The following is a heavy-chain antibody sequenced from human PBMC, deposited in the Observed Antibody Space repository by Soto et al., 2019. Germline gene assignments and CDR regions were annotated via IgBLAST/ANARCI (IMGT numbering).Heavy chain of an antibody. CDR3: ARDKSLAPQDYGDYDRMSGSAFDI. Sequence: ASVKVSCKASGYTFTSYYMRWVRQAPGQGLEWMGIINPSGGSTSYAQKFQGRVTMTRDTSTSTVYMELSSLRSEDTAVYYCARDKSLAPQDYGDYDRMSGSAFDIWGQGTMVTVSS. D-gene: IGHD4-17*01. CDR1: GYTFTSYY. J-gene: IGHJ3*02. V-gene: IGHV1-46*03. CDR2: INPSGGST.